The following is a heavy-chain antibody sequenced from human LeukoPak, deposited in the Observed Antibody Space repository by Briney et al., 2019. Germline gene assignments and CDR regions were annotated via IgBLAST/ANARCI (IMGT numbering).Heavy chain of an antibody. Sequence: QPGGSLRLSCAASGFTFSSYAMSWVRQAPGKGLEWVSAISGSGGSTYYADSVKGRFTISRDNSKNTLYLQMNSLRAEDTAVYYCAKVRQVGYYGSGSYSHYFDYWGQGTLVTVSS. CDR2: ISGSGGST. CDR3: AKVRQVGYYGSGSYSHYFDY. CDR1: GFTFSSYA. J-gene: IGHJ4*02. V-gene: IGHV3-23*01. D-gene: IGHD3-10*01.